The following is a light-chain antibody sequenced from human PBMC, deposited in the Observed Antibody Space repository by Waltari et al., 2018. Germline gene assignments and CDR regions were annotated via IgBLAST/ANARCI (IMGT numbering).Light chain of an antibody. J-gene: IGKJ1*01. V-gene: IGKV3-20*01. CDR2: GAS. Sequence: EIVLTQSPGTLSLSPGERATLSCRASQSVSRNLAWYQQKPGQAPKLLIYGASTRATGIPDRFTGSGSGTDFSLTISSLEPEDFAIYFCQHYVRLPATFGQGTKVEIK. CDR1: QSVSRN. CDR3: QHYVRLPAT.